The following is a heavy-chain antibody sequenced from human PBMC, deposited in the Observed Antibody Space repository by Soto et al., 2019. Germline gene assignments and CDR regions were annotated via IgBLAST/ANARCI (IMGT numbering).Heavy chain of an antibody. CDR1: GFSFSNYA. CDR2: ISGSGGSA. V-gene: IGHV3-23*01. CDR3: VREASGWYSRGSFDF. Sequence: GGSLRLSCVVSGFSFSNYAMNWVRQAPGKGLEWVSVISGSGGSASYADSVQGRFTISRDNSNNTPYLQMNSLRAEDTAIYSCVREASGWYSRGSFDFWGRGTMVTVSS. D-gene: IGHD6-19*01. J-gene: IGHJ3*01.